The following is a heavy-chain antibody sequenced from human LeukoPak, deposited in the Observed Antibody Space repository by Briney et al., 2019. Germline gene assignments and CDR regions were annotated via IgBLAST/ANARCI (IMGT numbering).Heavy chain of an antibody. CDR2: ISGSGGST. J-gene: IGHJ4*02. Sequence: GRSLRLSCAASGFTLSSYAMGWVRQAPGEGLEWVSAISGSGGSTYFADSVKGRFTISRDNSKNTLSLQMNSLRVEDTAVYYCARVPRYCSGGSCFGGYFDYWGQGTLVTVSS. D-gene: IGHD2-15*01. V-gene: IGHV3-23*01. CDR3: ARVPRYCSGGSCFGGYFDY. CDR1: GFTLSSYA.